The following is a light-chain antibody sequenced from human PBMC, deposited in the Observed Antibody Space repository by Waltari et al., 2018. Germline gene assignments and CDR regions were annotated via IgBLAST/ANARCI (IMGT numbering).Light chain of an antibody. CDR2: SDS. Sequence: QTVLTQPPSVSGAPRLRVTVPCAGSSSHLGIHFFTWYQQVPGEAPKLLVYSDSLLASGVSDRFSGSKSGTSASLAISGLQSDDEADYFCAAWDDSLNTYVFGTGTKVTVL. V-gene: IGLV1-36*01. CDR1: SSHLGIHF. J-gene: IGLJ1*01. CDR3: AAWDDSLNTYV.